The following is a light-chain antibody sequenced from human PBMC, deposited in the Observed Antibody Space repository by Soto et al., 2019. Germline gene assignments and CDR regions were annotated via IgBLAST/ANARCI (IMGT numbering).Light chain of an antibody. V-gene: IGKV3-20*01. Sequence: ELVLTQSPGTLSLSPGARATLSCRASQSLTNSFIAWYQQKPGQAPRPLIYDTSSRATGIPDRFSGSGSGTDFTLTISRLEPEDFAVFFGQQYGTSPLITFGQGTRLEIK. CDR1: QSLTNSF. J-gene: IGKJ5*01. CDR2: DTS. CDR3: QQYGTSPLIT.